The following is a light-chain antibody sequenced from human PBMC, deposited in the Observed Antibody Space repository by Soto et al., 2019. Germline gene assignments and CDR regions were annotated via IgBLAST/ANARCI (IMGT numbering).Light chain of an antibody. CDR3: QQYNNWPPGAT. V-gene: IGKV3-15*01. J-gene: IGKJ3*01. CDR2: YAS. CDR1: LTVSNN. Sequence: DTVMTQSPATLSVSPGERATLSCRASLTVSNNLAWYQQKPGQAPRLLIYYASTRATGIPDRFSGSGSVKDFTLTISSVQSEDVAVYYCQQYNNWPPGATFGPGTRVDIK.